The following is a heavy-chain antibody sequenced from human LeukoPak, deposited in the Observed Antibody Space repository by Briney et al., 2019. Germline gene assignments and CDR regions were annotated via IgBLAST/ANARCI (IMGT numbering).Heavy chain of an antibody. CDR3: ARGGSSWPYNWFDP. V-gene: IGHV3-74*01. Sequence: PGGSLRLSCTASGFTFSNFWMTWVRQAPGKGLVWVSRINSDGSSTSYADSVKGRFTISRDNAKNTLYLQMNSLRAEDTAVYYCARGGSSWPYNWFDPWGQGTLVTVSS. CDR1: GFTFSNFW. D-gene: IGHD6-13*01. CDR2: INSDGSST. J-gene: IGHJ5*02.